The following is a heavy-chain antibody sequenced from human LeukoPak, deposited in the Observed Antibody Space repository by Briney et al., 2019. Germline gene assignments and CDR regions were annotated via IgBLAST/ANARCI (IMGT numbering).Heavy chain of an antibody. CDR3: ARTTEAHSWQTRYYSYYMDV. CDR2: IHHSEST. J-gene: IGHJ6*03. V-gene: IGHV4-4*02. D-gene: IGHD6-13*01. CDR1: GDSISSNYW. Sequence: SGTLSLTCAVSGDSISSNYWWTWVRQPPGKGLEWIGEIHHSESTNFNPSLKSRVTISVDKSKNHFSLSLTSVTAADTAVYYCARTTEAHSWQTRYYSYYMDVWGKGTTVTVSS.